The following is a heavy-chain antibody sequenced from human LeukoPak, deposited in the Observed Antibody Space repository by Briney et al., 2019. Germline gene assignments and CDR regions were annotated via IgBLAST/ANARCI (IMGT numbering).Heavy chain of an antibody. CDR2: ISNDGREK. D-gene: IGHD4-23*01. CDR3: AKVFRRWDLRDWHFDP. Sequence: GGSLRLSCAASGFSFSSCCMHWVRQAPGKGLEWVAVISNDGREKYYADAVMGRFTISRDNSTNTLFLQMNSLRAEDTAVFYCAKVFRRWDLRDWHFDPWGRGTLVTVSP. CDR1: GFSFSSCC. J-gene: IGHJ2*01. V-gene: IGHV3-30*18.